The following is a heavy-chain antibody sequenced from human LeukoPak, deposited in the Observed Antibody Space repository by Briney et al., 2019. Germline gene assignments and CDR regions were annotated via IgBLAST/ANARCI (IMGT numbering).Heavy chain of an antibody. CDR2: IYPGDSDT. D-gene: IGHD6-19*01. J-gene: IGHJ1*01. Sequence: GETLKISCKGSGYSFTSYWIGWVRQMPGKGLEWMGIIYPGDSDTRYSPSFQGQVTISADKSISTAYLQWSSLKASDTAMYYCARHGSRQSLAINEPYFQHWGQGTLVTVSS. CDR1: GYSFTSYW. V-gene: IGHV5-51*01. CDR3: ARHGSRQSLAINEPYFQH.